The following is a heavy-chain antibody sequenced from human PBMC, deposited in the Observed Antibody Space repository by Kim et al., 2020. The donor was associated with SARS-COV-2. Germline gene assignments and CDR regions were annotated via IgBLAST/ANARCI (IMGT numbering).Heavy chain of an antibody. J-gene: IGHJ4*02. Sequence: KGRFTISRYNSKNTLYLQMNSLRAEDTAVYYCAKAFQGILWFGELLYFDYWGQGTLVTVSS. D-gene: IGHD3-10*01. V-gene: IGHV3-23*01. CDR3: AKAFQGILWFGELLYFDY.